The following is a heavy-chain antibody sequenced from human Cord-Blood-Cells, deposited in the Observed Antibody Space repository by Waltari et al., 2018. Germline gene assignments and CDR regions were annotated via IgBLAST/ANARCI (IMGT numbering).Heavy chain of an antibody. D-gene: IGHD2-15*01. CDR1: GFTSSRYG. Sequence: QVQLVESGGGVVQPGRSLRLSCAASGFTSSRYGMPWVRQAPGKGLEWVAVISYDGSNKYYADSVKGRFTISRDNSKNTLYLQMNSLRAEDTAVYYCAKGIAATRGFVDYWGQGTLVTVSS. CDR2: ISYDGSNK. CDR3: AKGIAATRGFVDY. J-gene: IGHJ4*02. V-gene: IGHV3-30*18.